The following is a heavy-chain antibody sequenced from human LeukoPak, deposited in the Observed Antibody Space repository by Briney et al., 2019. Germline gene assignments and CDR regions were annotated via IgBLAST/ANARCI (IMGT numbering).Heavy chain of an antibody. J-gene: IGHJ4*02. V-gene: IGHV3-11*04. CDR1: GFTFSDYY. D-gene: IGHD1-1*01. CDR3: ARRTPNYYFDY. CDR2: ISSSGSSI. Sequence: GGSLRLSCAASGFTFSDYYMSWIRQAPGKGLEWVSYISSSGSSIYYADSVKGRFTISRDNAKNSLYLQMNSPRAEDTALYYCARRTPNYYFDYWGQGTLVTVSS.